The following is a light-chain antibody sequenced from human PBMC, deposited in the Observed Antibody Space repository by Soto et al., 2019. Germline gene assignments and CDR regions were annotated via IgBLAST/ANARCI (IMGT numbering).Light chain of an antibody. J-gene: IGKJ1*01. CDR2: NAS. V-gene: IGKV1-5*01. CDR1: QSISSW. CDR3: QQYNSYSWT. Sequence: DIQMTQSPSTLSASVGEKVTITCRASQSISSWLAWYQQKPGKAPNLLIYNASSLESGVPSRFSGSGSGTEFTLTISSLQPDDFATYYCQQYNSYSWTFGQGTKV.